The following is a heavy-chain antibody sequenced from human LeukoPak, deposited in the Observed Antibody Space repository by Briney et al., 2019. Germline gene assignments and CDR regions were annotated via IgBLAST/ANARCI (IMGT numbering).Heavy chain of an antibody. Sequence: ASVKVSCKASGYTFTDYYVHWVRRAPGLGLEWMGVINPGGGRTTYAQKFQDRVNMTRDTSTSTVYMELSGLTSADTAVYFCARVTSPARRGRTLIAAAATPFDYWGQGTLVTVSS. CDR1: GYTFTDYY. V-gene: IGHV1-46*01. J-gene: IGHJ4*02. CDR2: INPGGGRT. CDR3: ARVTSPARRGRTLIAAAATPFDY. D-gene: IGHD2-15*01.